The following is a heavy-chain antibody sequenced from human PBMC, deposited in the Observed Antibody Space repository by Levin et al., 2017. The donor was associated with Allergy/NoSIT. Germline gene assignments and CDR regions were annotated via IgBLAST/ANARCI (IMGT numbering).Heavy chain of an antibody. J-gene: IGHJ5*02. CDR3: ARHNGEWELPNNWFDP. CDR2: IYYSGST. V-gene: IGHV4-39*01. D-gene: IGHD1-26*01. CDR1: GGSISSSSYY. Sequence: SETLSLTCTVSGGSISSSSYYWGWIRQPPGKGLEWIGSIYYSGSTYYNPSLKSRVTISVDTSKNQFSLKLSSVTAADTAVYYCARHNGEWELPNNWFDPWGQGTLVTVSS.